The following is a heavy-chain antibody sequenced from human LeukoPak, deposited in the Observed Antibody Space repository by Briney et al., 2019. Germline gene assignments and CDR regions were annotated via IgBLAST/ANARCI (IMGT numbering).Heavy chain of an antibody. CDR3: ARDNAVTLDY. V-gene: IGHV3-74*03. D-gene: IGHD6-19*01. CDR1: GFTFSSYW. Sequence: GSLRLSCVASGFTFSSYWMHWVRQAPGKGLVWVSRINSDGSSTKCADSVKGRFTISRDNAKNTLYLQMNSVRAEDTAVYYCARDNAVTLDYWGQGTLVTVSS. J-gene: IGHJ4*02. CDR2: INSDGSST.